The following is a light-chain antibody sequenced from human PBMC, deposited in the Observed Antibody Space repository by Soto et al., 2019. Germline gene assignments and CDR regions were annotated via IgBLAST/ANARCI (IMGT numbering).Light chain of an antibody. V-gene: IGLV2-14*01. CDR1: SSDVGNYKY. J-gene: IGLJ1*01. Sequence: QSALTQPASVSGSPGQSITISCTGTSSDVGNYKYVSWYQQHPGKAPKLIIYEVSNRPSGVSDRFSGSKSGNTASLTISCLQAEDETDYYCLSYTSSGTYVFGTGTKLTVL. CDR2: EVS. CDR3: LSYTSSGTYV.